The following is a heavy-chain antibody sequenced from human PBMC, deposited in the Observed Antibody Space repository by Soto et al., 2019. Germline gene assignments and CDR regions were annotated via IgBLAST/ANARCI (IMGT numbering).Heavy chain of an antibody. D-gene: IGHD3-3*01. V-gene: IGHV4-59*01. J-gene: IGHJ6*02. CDR1: GGSISSYY. CDR2: IYYSGST. Sequence: SETLSLTCTVSGGSISSYYWSWIRQPPGKGLEWIGYIYYSGSTNYNPSLKSRVTISVDTSKNQFSLKLSSVTAADTAVYYCARDSSHRNYDFWSGYYIPTGYYYYGMDVWGQGTTVTVSS. CDR3: ARDSSHRNYDFWSGYYIPTGYYYYGMDV.